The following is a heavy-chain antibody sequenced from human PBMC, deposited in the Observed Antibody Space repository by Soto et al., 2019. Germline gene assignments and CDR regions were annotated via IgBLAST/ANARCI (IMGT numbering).Heavy chain of an antibody. CDR3: VRNIRPNGSGSYYKPY. Sequence: GGSLRLSCAASGFTFSNSDMNWVHQAPGKGLEWVSGVSWNGSRTHYADSVKGRFIISRDNSRNTLYLQTNSLRAEDTAVYYCVRNIRPNGSGSYYKPYWGQGTLVTVSS. CDR1: GFTFSNSD. J-gene: IGHJ4*02. D-gene: IGHD3-10*01. CDR2: VSWNGSRT. V-gene: IGHV3-35*01.